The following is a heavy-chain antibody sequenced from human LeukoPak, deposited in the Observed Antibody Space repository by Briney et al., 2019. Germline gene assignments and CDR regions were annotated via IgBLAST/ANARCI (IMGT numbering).Heavy chain of an antibody. CDR1: GGSISSYY. Sequence: PSETLSLTCTVSGGSISSYYWSWIRQPPGKELEWVSSISSRSSYIYYADSVKGRFTISRDNAKNSLFLQMNSLRAEDTAVYYCARAEGDEVWYHEAFDIWGQGTMVSVSS. D-gene: IGHD2-2*01. CDR3: ARAEGDEVWYHEAFDI. J-gene: IGHJ3*02. CDR2: ISSRSSYI. V-gene: IGHV3-21*01.